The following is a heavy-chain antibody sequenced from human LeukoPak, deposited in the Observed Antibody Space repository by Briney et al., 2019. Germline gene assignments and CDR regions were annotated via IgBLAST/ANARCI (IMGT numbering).Heavy chain of an antibody. D-gene: IGHD4-17*01. CDR2: INHSGST. V-gene: IGHV4-34*01. CDR3: ARVNTVTTPGHYFDY. Sequence: SETLSLTCAVYGGSFSGYYWSWIRQPPGKGLEWIGEINHSGSTKYNPSLKSRVTISVDTSKNQFSLKLSSVTAADTAVYYCARVNTVTTPGHYFDYWGQGTLVTVSS. J-gene: IGHJ4*02. CDR1: GGSFSGYY.